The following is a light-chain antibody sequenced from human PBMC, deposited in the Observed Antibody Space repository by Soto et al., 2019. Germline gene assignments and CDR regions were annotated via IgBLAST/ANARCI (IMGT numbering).Light chain of an antibody. V-gene: IGKV1-5*01. Sequence: DIQMTQSPSTLSASVGDRVTITCRASQSIDTWLAWYQQKPGKAPNLLIYDASTLESGVPSRFSGSGSGTDFTLTISCLQSEDFATYYCQRYYSYPPWTFGQGTKVDIK. CDR1: QSIDTW. CDR2: DAS. CDR3: QRYYSYPPWT. J-gene: IGKJ1*01.